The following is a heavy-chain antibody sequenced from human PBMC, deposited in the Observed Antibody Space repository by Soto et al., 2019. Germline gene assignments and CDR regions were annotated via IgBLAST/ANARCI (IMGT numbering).Heavy chain of an antibody. J-gene: IGHJ2*01. CDR3: AREGYGAYN. V-gene: IGHV3-66*01. Sequence: EVQLVESGGGLVQPGGSLRLSCAASGITVSSNYMSWVRQAPGRGLEWVSIIHSGGSTYYADSVKGRFIISRDNSKNTLYLQMNSLRAEDTAVYYCAREGYGAYNWGRGTLVTVSS. D-gene: IGHD4-17*01. CDR2: IHSGGST. CDR1: GITVSSNY.